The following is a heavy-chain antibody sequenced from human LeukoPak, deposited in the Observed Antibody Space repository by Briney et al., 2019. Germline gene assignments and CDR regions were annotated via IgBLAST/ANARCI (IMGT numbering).Heavy chain of an antibody. CDR3: AKDFAPYSSSWPIYYYYGMDV. Sequence: GGSLRVSCAASGFTFSSYAMSWVRQAPGKGLEWVSAISGSGGSTYYADSVKGRFTISRDNSKNTLYLQMNSLRAEDTAVYYCAKDFAPYSSSWPIYYYYGMDVWGQGTTVTVSS. D-gene: IGHD6-13*01. J-gene: IGHJ6*02. CDR1: GFTFSSYA. CDR2: ISGSGGST. V-gene: IGHV3-23*01.